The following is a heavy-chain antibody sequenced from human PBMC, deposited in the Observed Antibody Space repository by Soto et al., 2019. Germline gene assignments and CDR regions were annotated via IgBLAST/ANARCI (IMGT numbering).Heavy chain of an antibody. CDR2: IYYSGST. D-gene: IGHD3-9*01. V-gene: IGHV4-39*01. CDR1: GGSISSSSYY. CDR3: ARLLRYFDWLSRGDAFDI. J-gene: IGHJ3*02. Sequence: SETLSLTCTVSGGSISSSSYYWGWIRQPPGKGLEWIGSIYYSGSTYYNPSLKSRVTISVDTSKNQFSLKLSSVTAADTAVYYCARLLRYFDWLSRGDAFDIWGQGTMVTVSS.